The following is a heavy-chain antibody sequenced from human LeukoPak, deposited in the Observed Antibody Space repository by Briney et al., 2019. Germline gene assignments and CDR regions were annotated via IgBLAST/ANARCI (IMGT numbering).Heavy chain of an antibody. J-gene: IGHJ4*02. V-gene: IGHV4-34*01. CDR2: INHSGST. D-gene: IGHD6-13*01. CDR1: GGSFSGYY. Sequence: SETLSLTCAVYGGSFSGYYWSWIRQPPGKGLEWIGEINHSGSTNYNPSLKSRVTMSVDTSKNQFSLKLSSVTAADTAVYYCARGRQLVRIYFDYWGQGTLVTVSS. CDR3: ARGRQLVRIYFDY.